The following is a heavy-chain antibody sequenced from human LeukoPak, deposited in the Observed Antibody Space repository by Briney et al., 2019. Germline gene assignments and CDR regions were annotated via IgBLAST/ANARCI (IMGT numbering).Heavy chain of an antibody. D-gene: IGHD4-11*01. CDR2: ISSSGDKT. J-gene: IGHJ4*02. V-gene: IGHV3-23*01. CDR3: AKGGSDYGNYGYSFDY. Sequence: PGGSLRLSCAASGFTFSTYAMSWVRQAPGKGLEGVSAISSSGDKTYYADSVKGRFTVSRDSSKNTLYLQMSSLSAEDTAVYYCAKGGSDYGNYGYSFDYWGQGTLVTVSS. CDR1: GFTFSTYA.